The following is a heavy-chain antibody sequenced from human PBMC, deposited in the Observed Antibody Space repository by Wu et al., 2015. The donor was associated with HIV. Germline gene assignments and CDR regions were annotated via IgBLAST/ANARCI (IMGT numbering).Heavy chain of an antibody. CDR3: VRGALRFQHTTSGYINGYSLDY. Sequence: QVQLVQSGAEVTKPGASVKVSCQISGYTFYNSDVNWVRQAPGHGLEWMGWMNPGTGNTGFSQKFQGRVTFSRNNSITTAYMEMRNLRSEDTAIYYCVRGALRFQHTTSGYINGYSLDYWGLGTLVTVPS. D-gene: IGHD3-3*01. J-gene: IGHJ4*01. V-gene: IGHV1-8*03. CDR1: GYTFYNSD. CDR2: MNPGTGNT.